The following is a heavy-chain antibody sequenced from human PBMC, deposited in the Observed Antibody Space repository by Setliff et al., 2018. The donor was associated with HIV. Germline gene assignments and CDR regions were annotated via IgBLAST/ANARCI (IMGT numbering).Heavy chain of an antibody. Sequence: ASVKVSCKAPGNSFNGDFLNWVRQAPGQGLEWMGNIKLSSGGTYYAQNFQGWVTVTRDTSINTVYMELSSLKSDDTAVYYCARDYLHVFDIWGQGTMVTVSS. CDR1: GNSFNGDF. CDR3: ARDYLHVFDI. V-gene: IGHV1-2*04. J-gene: IGHJ3*02. CDR2: IKLSSGGT.